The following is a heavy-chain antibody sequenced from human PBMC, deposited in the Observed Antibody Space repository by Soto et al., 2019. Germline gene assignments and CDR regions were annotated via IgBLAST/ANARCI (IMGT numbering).Heavy chain of an antibody. Sequence: EVQLLESGGGLVQPGGSLRLSCVASGLTFSVSAMTWFRQAPGKGLEWVSTTGLSGRTTYYADSVKGRFTVSRDNSKNTLDLQMSSLRAEDTAVYYCATVHNTSRSFNFWGRGTLVTVSS. CDR2: TGLSGRTT. J-gene: IGHJ4*02. D-gene: IGHD1-20*01. V-gene: IGHV3-23*01. CDR1: GLTFSVSA. CDR3: ATVHNTSRSFNF.